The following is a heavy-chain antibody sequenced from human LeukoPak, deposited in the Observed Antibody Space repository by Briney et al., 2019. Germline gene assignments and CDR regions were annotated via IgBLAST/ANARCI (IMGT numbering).Heavy chain of an antibody. J-gene: IGHJ4*02. CDR3: ARDRDNIVAYGGLDY. CDR2: IKQDGSEK. D-gene: IGHD5-12*01. Sequence: PGGSLRLSCAASGFTFSSYWMSWVRQAPGEGLEWVANIKQDGSEKYYVDSVKGRFTISRDNAKNSLYLQMNSLRAEDTAVYYCARDRDNIVAYGGLDYWGQGTLVTVSS. CDR1: GFTFSSYW. V-gene: IGHV3-7*01.